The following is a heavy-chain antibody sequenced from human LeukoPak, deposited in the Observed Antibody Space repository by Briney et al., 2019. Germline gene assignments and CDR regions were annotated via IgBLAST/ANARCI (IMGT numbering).Heavy chain of an antibody. CDR1: GGSISSGIYY. V-gene: IGHV4-61*02. J-gene: IGHJ6*03. CDR2: IYISGST. Sequence: PSETLSLTCTVSGGSISSGIYYWSWIRQPAGKGLEWIGRIYISGSTNFHPSLKSRVTISLDTSKNQFSLKLSSVTAADTAVYYCARVQRPDYYYYFMDVWGKGTTVTVSS. CDR3: ARVQRPDYYYYFMDV.